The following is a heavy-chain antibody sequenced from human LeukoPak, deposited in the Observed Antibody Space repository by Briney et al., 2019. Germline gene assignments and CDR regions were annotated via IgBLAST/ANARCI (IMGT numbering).Heavy chain of an antibody. J-gene: IGHJ3*02. CDR3: ARGPANYDILTGYYHDAFDI. V-gene: IGHV4-59*01. Sequence: SETLSLTCTVSGGSISSYYWSWIRQPPGKGLEWIGYIYYSGSTNYNPSLKSRGTISVDTSKNQFSLKLSSVTAADTAVYYCARGPANYDILTGYYHDAFDIWGQGTMVTVSS. CDR1: GGSISSYY. CDR2: IYYSGST. D-gene: IGHD3-9*01.